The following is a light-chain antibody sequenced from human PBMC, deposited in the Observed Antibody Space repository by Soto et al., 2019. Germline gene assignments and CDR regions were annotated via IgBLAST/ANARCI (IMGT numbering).Light chain of an antibody. Sequence: QAVVTQPPSVSVAPGQKVAISCSGSSSNIGDNYVSWYQHVPGTAPRLLIYDNNKRPSGIPDRFSGSKSGTTATLGITGLQTGDEADYFCGTWDSSLSIVVFGGGTQLTVL. CDR1: SSNIGDNY. V-gene: IGLV1-51*01. CDR3: GTWDSSLSIVV. J-gene: IGLJ2*01. CDR2: DNN.